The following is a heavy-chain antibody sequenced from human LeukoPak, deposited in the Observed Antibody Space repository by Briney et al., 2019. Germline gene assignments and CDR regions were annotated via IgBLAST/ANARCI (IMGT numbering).Heavy chain of an antibody. CDR1: GFTFSSYS. CDR2: ISSSSSYI. Sequence: GGSLRLSCAASGFTFSSYSMNWVRQAPGKGLEWVSSISSSSSYIYYADSVKGRFTISRDNAKNSLYLQMNSLRAEDTAVYYCARWYGGNDAFDIWGQGTMVTVSS. CDR3: ARWYGGNDAFDI. D-gene: IGHD4-23*01. J-gene: IGHJ3*02. V-gene: IGHV3-21*04.